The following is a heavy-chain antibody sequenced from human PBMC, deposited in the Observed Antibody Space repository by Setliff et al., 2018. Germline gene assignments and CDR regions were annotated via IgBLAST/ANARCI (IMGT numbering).Heavy chain of an antibody. CDR1: GFIFSNYG. Sequence: GGSLRLSCAASGFIFSNYGMYWVRQAPGKGLEWVAFIRYDGSNKYYADSVKGRFTISRDNSKNTLYLQMNSLTTEDTAVYYCAKDSLEVVIALHGMDVWGQGTTVTVS. CDR2: IRYDGSNK. CDR3: AKDSLEVVIALHGMDV. J-gene: IGHJ6*02. V-gene: IGHV3-30*02. D-gene: IGHD2-21*01.